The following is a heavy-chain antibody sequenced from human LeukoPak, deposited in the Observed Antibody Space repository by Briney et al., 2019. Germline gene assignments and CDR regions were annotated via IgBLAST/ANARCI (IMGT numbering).Heavy chain of an antibody. CDR3: AISNRYDILTGYFSNNWFDP. Sequence: GASVTASCKASGYTFTSYDINGVRQAAGQGVEGMGWMNPNRGNTGYAQKFQRRGHMTRNTSLFTAYIEPSSLRSEDTAVYYGAISNRYDILTGYFSNNWFDPWGQGTLVTVSS. CDR1: GYTFTSYD. V-gene: IGHV1-8*01. CDR2: MNPNRGNT. J-gene: IGHJ5*02. D-gene: IGHD3-9*01.